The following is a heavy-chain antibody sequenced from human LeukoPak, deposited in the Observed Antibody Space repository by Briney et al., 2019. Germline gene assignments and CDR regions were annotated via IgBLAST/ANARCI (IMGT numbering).Heavy chain of an antibody. CDR1: GGSFSSNTYY. J-gene: IGHJ3*02. D-gene: IGHD3-22*01. CDR3: CRNSSGYYYDKAFDI. Sequence: SETLSLTCTVSGGSFSSNTYYWGWIRQPPGKGLEWIGSMYNSGSTYYNPSLKSRITISVDTPKKQFSLKLSSVTAADTAVYYCCRNSSGYYYDKAFDIWGQGTMVTVSS. CDR2: MYNSGST. V-gene: IGHV4-39*01.